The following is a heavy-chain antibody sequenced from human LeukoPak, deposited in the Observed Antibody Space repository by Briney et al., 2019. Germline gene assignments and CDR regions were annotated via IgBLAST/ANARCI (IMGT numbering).Heavy chain of an antibody. J-gene: IGHJ4*02. CDR2: IYHSGST. CDR3: ARVGYSYGFYYFDY. CDR1: GGSISSSSYY. V-gene: IGHV4-39*07. D-gene: IGHD5-18*01. Sequence: SETLSLTCTVSGGSISSSSYYWGWIRQPPGKGLEWIGSIYHSGSTNYNPSLKSRVTISVDTSKNQFSLKLSSVTAADTAVYYCARVGYSYGFYYFDYWGQGTLVTVSS.